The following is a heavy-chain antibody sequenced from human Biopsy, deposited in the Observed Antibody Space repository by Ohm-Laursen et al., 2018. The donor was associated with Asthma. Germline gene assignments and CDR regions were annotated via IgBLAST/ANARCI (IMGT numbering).Heavy chain of an antibody. Sequence: PSETLSLTCAVSGGSMTPTSHYWDWIRQAPGKGLEWIGYISYGGKTSYNPSLKNRATISRDTSKNQFSLRLTSVTAADTAVYFCARRITIFGVVQKDHGMDAWGQGTTVIVSS. J-gene: IGHJ6*02. D-gene: IGHD3-3*01. CDR3: ARRITIFGVVQKDHGMDA. CDR1: GGSMTPTSHY. CDR2: ISYGGKT. V-gene: IGHV4-39*01.